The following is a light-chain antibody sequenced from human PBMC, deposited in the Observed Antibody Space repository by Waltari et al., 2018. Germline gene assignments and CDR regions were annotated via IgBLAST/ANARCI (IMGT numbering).Light chain of an antibody. V-gene: IGLV2-14*03. CDR3: TSYTSSTTTPYV. Sequence: QSALTQPASVSGSPGQSIPIPCNGNFSDVGRYAYVSWYQQHPGKAPKLLIHDVTDRPSGVADRFSGSKSGNTASLTISGLQADDEADYYCTSYTSSTTTPYVFGTGTQVTV. J-gene: IGLJ1*01. CDR1: FSDVGRYAY. CDR2: DVT.